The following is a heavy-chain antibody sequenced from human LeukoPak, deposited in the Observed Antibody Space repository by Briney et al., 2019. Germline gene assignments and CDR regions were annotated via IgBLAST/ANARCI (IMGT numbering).Heavy chain of an antibody. CDR3: ARESVVVPAATYFDY. CDR2: IYYSGST. D-gene: IGHD2-2*01. J-gene: IGHJ4*02. CDR1: GGSISSSSYY. V-gene: IGHV4-39*07. Sequence: SETLSLTCTVSGGSISSSSYYWGWIRQPPGKGLEWIGSIYYSGSTYYNPSFKSRVTISVDTSKNQFSLKLSSVTAADTAVYYCARESVVVPAATYFDYWGQGTLVTVSS.